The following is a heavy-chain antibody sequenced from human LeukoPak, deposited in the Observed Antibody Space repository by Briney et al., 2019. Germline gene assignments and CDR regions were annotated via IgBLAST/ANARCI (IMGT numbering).Heavy chain of an antibody. D-gene: IGHD2-15*01. CDR3: ARSPIYCSGGSCLFDY. J-gene: IGHJ4*02. CDR1: GFTVSSNY. Sequence: GGSLRLSCAASGFTVSSNYMSWVRQAPGKGLEWVSVIYSGGSTYYADSVKGRFTISRDNPKNTLYLQMNSLRAEDTAVYYCARSPIYCSGGSCLFDYWGQGTLVTVSS. CDR2: IYSGGST. V-gene: IGHV3-53*01.